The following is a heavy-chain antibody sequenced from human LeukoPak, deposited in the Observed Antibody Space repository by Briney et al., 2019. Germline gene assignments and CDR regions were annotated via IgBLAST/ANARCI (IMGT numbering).Heavy chain of an antibody. CDR1: GFSFSDYW. D-gene: IGHD2-15*01. CDR3: ARDGSKSCSGGSCYLNWFDP. Sequence: PGGSLRLSCGAPGFSFSDYWMTWVRQAPGKGLEWVANINQDGSEEYYVASVKGRFTISRDNAKNSLYLQMTSLRAEDTAVYYCARDGSKSCSGGSCYLNWFDPWGQGTLVTVSS. J-gene: IGHJ5*02. V-gene: IGHV3-7*01. CDR2: INQDGSEE.